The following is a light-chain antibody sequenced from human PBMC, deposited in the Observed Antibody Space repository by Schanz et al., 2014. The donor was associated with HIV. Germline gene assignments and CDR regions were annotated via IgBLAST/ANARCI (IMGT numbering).Light chain of an antibody. Sequence: DIVMTQSPLSLPVTPGEPASISCRSSQSLLHSNGYNYLNWYLQKPGKSPQLLIYLGSNRASGVPDRFSGSGSGTDFTLKISRVEAEDVGVYYCMQGTHWPPWTFGQGTKVEIK. CDR3: MQGTHWPPWT. V-gene: IGKV2-28*01. J-gene: IGKJ1*01. CDR2: LGS. CDR1: QSLLHSNGYNY.